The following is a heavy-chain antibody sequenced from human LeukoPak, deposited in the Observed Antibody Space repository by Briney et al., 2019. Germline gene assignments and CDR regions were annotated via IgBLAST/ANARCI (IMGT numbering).Heavy chain of an antibody. J-gene: IGHJ4*02. CDR2: IRFDGTNK. V-gene: IGHV3-30*02. Sequence: GGSLRLSCAASGFTFSTYVMHWVRQAPGKGLEWVAFIRFDGTNKYYADSVKGRFTISRDNSKNTLYLQINSLRAEGTAVYYCAKAGFAYSGYDSGYYFDYWGQGTLVTVSS. CDR3: AKAGFAYSGYDSGYYFDY. D-gene: IGHD5-12*01. CDR1: GFTFSTYV.